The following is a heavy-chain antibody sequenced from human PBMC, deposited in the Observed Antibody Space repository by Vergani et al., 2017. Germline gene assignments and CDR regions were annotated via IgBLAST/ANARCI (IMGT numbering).Heavy chain of an antibody. J-gene: IGHJ6*03. V-gene: IGHV3-48*04. D-gene: IGHD4-17*01. CDR1: GFTFSSYS. Sequence: EVQLVESGGGLVQPGGSLRLSCAASGFTFSSYSMNWVRQAPGKGLEWVAYISSSSSTIYYADSVKGRFTISRDNAKTSLYLQMNSLRAEDTAVYYWARETWGGAYVDYYYYYYMDVWGKGTTVTVSS. CDR2: ISSSSSTI. CDR3: ARETWGGAYVDYYYYYYMDV.